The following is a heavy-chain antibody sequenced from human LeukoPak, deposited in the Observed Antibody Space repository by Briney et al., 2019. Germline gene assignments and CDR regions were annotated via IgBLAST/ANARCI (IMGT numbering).Heavy chain of an antibody. V-gene: IGHV3-20*04. CDR3: ARGSTVTTLVYWYFDL. CDR1: GFTFDDYG. D-gene: IGHD4-17*01. J-gene: IGHJ2*01. CDR2: INWNGGST. Sequence: GGSLRLSCAASGFTFDDYGMSWVRQAPGKGLEWVSGINWNGGSTGYADSVKGRFTISRDNAKNSLYLQMNSLRAEDTALYYCARGSTVTTLVYWYFDLWGRGTLVTVSS.